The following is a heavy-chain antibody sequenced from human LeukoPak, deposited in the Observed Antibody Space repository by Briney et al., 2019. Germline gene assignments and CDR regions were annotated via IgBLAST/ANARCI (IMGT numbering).Heavy chain of an antibody. CDR1: RFTFSSYA. V-gene: IGHV3-23*01. Sequence: GGSLRLSCAASRFTFSSYALSWVSQAPGKGLEWVSAISGSGGSTYYADSVKGRFTISRDNSKNTLYLQMNSLRAEDTAVYYCAKDAGYDSSGEVDYWGQGTLITVSS. J-gene: IGHJ4*02. CDR3: AKDAGYDSSGEVDY. D-gene: IGHD3-22*01. CDR2: ISGSGGST.